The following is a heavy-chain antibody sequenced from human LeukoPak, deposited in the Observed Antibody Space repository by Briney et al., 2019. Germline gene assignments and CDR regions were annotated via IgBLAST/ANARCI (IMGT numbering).Heavy chain of an antibody. CDR2: FDPEDGET. V-gene: IGHV1-24*01. CDR3: ATDLERDYDSSKN. CDR1: GYTLTELS. Sequence: ASVKVSCKVSGYTLTELSMHWVRQAPGKGLEWMGGFDPEDGETINAQKFQGRVTMTEDTSADTAYMELSSLRSEDTAVYYCATDLERDYDSSKNWGQGTLVTVSS. D-gene: IGHD3-22*01. J-gene: IGHJ4*02.